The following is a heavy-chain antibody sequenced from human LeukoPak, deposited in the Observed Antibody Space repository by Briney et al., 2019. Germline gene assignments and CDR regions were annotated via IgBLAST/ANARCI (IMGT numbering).Heavy chain of an antibody. CDR3: ARGEYD. D-gene: IGHD3-10*01. J-gene: IGHJ4*02. Sequence: GGSLRLSCAASGFTFSRYSVNWVRQAPGKGLEWISYISAGGSTMYYADSVKGRFTISRDNAKNALYLQMNSLRDEDTAVYYCARGEYDWGQGTLVTVSS. CDR2: ISAGGSTM. CDR1: GFTFSRYS. V-gene: IGHV3-48*02.